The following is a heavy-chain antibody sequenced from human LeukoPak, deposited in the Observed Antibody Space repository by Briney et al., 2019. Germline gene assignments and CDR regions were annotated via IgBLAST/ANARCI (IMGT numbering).Heavy chain of an antibody. CDR2: IYTSGST. CDR1: GGSISSGSYY. D-gene: IGHD6-13*01. CDR3: ARRKNLIAAAGTFDY. V-gene: IGHV4-61*02. J-gene: IGHJ4*02. Sequence: PSETLSLTCTVSGGSISSGSYYWSWIRQPAGKGLEWIGRIYTSGSTNHNPSLKSRVTISVDTSKNQFSLKLSSVTAADTAVYYCARRKNLIAAAGTFDYWGQGTLVTVSS.